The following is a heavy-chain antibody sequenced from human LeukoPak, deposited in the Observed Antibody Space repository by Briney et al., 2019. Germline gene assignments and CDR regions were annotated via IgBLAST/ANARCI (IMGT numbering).Heavy chain of an antibody. CDR1: GFTFSSYA. D-gene: IGHD1-26*01. V-gene: IGHV3-23*01. Sequence: GGSLRLSCAASGFTFSSYAMTWVRQAPGKGLEWVSAISDSGSKTHYAGSVKGRFTISRDNSKNTVYLQMNSLRAGDTALYFCAKDWSCDYWGQGTLVTVSS. CDR2: ISDSGSKT. CDR3: AKDWSCDY. J-gene: IGHJ4*02.